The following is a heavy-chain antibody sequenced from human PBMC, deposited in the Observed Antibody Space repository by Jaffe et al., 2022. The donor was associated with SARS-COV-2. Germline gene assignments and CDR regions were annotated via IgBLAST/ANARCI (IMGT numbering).Heavy chain of an antibody. CDR2: INPSGGST. CDR3: ARAAYSTGWSNWNWYFDL. D-gene: IGHD6-19*01. CDR1: GYTFTGYY. V-gene: IGHV1-46*01. Sequence: QVQLVQSGAEVKKPGASVNISCKASGYTFTGYYMHWVRQAPGQGLEWMGIINPSGGSTIYAQKFQGRVSMTRDTSTTTLYMELSSLRPEDTALYYCARAAYSTGWSNWNWYFDLWGRGTLVTVSS. J-gene: IGHJ2*01.